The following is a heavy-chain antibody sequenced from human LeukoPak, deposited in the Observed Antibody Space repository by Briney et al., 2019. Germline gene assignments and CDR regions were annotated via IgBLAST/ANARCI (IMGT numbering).Heavy chain of an antibody. CDR2: IIPILGIA. V-gene: IGHV1-69*04. Sequence: SVNVSCKASGGTFSSYAISWVRQAPGQGLEWMGRIIPILGIANYAQKFQGRVTITADKSTSTAYMELSSLRSEDTAVYYCANWDDYSNPRDYWGQGTLVTVSS. CDR1: GGTFSSYA. CDR3: ANWDDYSNPRDY. D-gene: IGHD4-11*01. J-gene: IGHJ4*02.